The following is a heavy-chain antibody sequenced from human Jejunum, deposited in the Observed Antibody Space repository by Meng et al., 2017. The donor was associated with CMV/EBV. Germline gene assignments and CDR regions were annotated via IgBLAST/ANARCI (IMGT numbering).Heavy chain of an antibody. CDR1: GDSVSRKSGA. J-gene: IGHJ4*02. CDR2: TYYRSKWYS. Sequence: QVQQQKSGSGLGKPSGTLSLTCAISGDSVSRKSGAWHWIRQSPSRGLEWLGRTYYRSKWYSEYAPSVKSRIVINPDTSKNQFSLQVNSVTPEDTAVYYCAREGGWNYFDYWGQGALVTVSS. D-gene: IGHD6-19*01. V-gene: IGHV6-1*01. CDR3: AREGGWNYFDY.